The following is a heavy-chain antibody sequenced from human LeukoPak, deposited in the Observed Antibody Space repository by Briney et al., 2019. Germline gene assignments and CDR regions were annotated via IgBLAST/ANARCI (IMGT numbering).Heavy chain of an antibody. D-gene: IGHD2-2*01. Sequence: SETLSLTCAVYGGSFSGYYWSWIRQPPGKGLEWIGEINHSGSTNYNPSLKSRVTISVDTSKNQFSLKLSSVTAADTAVYYCARRLTQYDCFDPWGQGILVTVSS. V-gene: IGHV4-34*01. CDR1: GGSFSGYY. CDR2: INHSGST. J-gene: IGHJ5*02. CDR3: ARRLTQYDCFDP.